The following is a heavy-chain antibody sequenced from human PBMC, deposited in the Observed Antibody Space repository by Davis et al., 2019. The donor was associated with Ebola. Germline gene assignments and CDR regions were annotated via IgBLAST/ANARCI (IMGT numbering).Heavy chain of an antibody. D-gene: IGHD6-19*01. Sequence: GSLRLSCEVSGLSFGNNWMSWVRQPPGKGLEWIGEIYHSGSTNYNPSLKSRVTISVDKSKNQFSLKLSSVTAADTAVYYCARAHRTVAAGWGQGTLVTVSS. J-gene: IGHJ4*02. CDR1: GLSFGNNW. CDR2: IYHSGST. V-gene: IGHV4-4*02. CDR3: ARAHRTVAAG.